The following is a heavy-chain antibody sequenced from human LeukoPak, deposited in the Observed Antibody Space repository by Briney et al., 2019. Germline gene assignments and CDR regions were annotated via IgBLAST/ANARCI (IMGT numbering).Heavy chain of an antibody. J-gene: IGHJ1*01. V-gene: IGHV4-39*01. D-gene: IGHD3-22*01. CDR1: GGYISSSSYY. Sequence: SETLSLXCTVSGGYISSSSYYWGWNRQPPGKGPEWIGDIYYTGRTYYNSSLKSRLTVSIDTSKNQISVKLASVTAADTAVYYCARRRYYDSTGYLDWGQGTLITVSS. CDR2: IYYTGRT. CDR3: ARRRYYDSTGYLD.